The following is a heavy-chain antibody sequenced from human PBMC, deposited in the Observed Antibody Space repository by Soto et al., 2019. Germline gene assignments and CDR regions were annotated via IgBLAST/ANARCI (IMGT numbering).Heavy chain of an antibody. CDR1: GFTFTSSA. CDR3: AADSGIAVAGMGYYYYYGMDV. V-gene: IGHV1-58*01. CDR2: IVVGSGNT. D-gene: IGHD6-19*01. J-gene: IGHJ6*02. Sequence: EASAKVSCKASGFTFTSSAVQWLRQARGQRLEWIGWIVVGSGNTNYAQKFQERVTITRDMSTSTAYMELSSLRSEDTAVYYCAADSGIAVAGMGYYYYYGMDVWGQGTTVTVSS.